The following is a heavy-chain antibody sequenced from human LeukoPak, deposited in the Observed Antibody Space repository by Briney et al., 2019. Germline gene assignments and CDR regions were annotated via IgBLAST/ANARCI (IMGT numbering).Heavy chain of an antibody. CDR3: ARESDRYNWFDP. CDR2: IYYSGST. D-gene: IGHD2-21*01. V-gene: IGHV4-31*03. J-gene: IGHJ5*02. Sequence: PSETLSLTCTVSGGSISSDGYYWSWIRRHPGKGLEWIGYIYYSGSTYYNPSLKSRVTISVDTSKNQFSLKLNSVTAADTAVYYCARESDRYNWFDPWGQGTLVTVSS. CDR1: GGSISSDGYY.